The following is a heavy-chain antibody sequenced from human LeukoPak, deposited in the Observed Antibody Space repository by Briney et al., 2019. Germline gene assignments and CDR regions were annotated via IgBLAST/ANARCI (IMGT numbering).Heavy chain of an antibody. Sequence: SSETLSLTCVVYGGSFSAYFWSWIRQPLGKGLEWIGEINHSGSTNYNPSLKSRVTISLDMSKNQFSLKLSSVTAADTAFYYFVKWLRAPGMAFDIWGQGTMVTVSS. D-gene: IGHD5-12*01. J-gene: IGHJ3*02. CDR3: VKWLRAPGMAFDI. V-gene: IGHV4-34*01. CDR1: GGSFSAYF. CDR2: INHSGST.